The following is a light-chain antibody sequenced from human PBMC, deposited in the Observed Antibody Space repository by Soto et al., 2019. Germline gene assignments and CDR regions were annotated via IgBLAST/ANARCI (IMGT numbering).Light chain of an antibody. CDR3: ETWDSNTHTV. Sequence: QPALTQSSSASASLGSSVKLTCTLSSGHSTYTIAWHQQQPGKAPRYLMKLERSGSYNKGSGVPDRFSGSSSGADRYLTISNLQSEDEADYYCETWDSNTHTVFGGGTQLTVL. CDR2: LERSGSY. V-gene: IGLV4-60*03. CDR1: SGHSTYT. J-gene: IGLJ7*01.